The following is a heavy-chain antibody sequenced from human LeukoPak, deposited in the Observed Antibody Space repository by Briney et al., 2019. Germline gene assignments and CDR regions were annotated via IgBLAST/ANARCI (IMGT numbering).Heavy chain of an antibody. J-gene: IGHJ4*01. Sequence: GALRLSCTASGFTFGYYAMSWIRQAPGKGLEWVGFIRSKAYGETADYAASVKGRFTISRDDSKAIAYLQMNSLKTEDTAVYHCTGDRGAYNLYDYWGQGTLVTVSS. CDR1: GFTFGYYA. CDR2: IRSKAYGETA. V-gene: IGHV3-49*03. CDR3: TGDRGAYNLYDY. D-gene: IGHD1-1*01.